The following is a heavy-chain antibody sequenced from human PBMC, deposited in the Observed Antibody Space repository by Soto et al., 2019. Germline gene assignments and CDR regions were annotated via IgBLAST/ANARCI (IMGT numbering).Heavy chain of an antibody. CDR1: GCTFSSYA. CDR3: VRDKYGVTSAYGMDV. Sequence: PGGSLRLSCAASGCTFSSYAMRWVRQAPGKGLEWVAVISYDGNNKYYADSVKGRFTMSRDNSKNTLYLQMNTLRAEDTAVYYCVRDKYGVTSAYGMDVWGQGTTVTVSS. V-gene: IGHV3-30-3*01. D-gene: IGHD2-21*02. CDR2: ISYDGNNK. J-gene: IGHJ6*02.